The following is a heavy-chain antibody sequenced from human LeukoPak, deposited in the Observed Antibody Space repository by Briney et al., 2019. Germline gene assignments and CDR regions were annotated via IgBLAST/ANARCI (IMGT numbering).Heavy chain of an antibody. V-gene: IGHV1-69*13. CDR2: IIPIFGTA. J-gene: IGHJ4*02. CDR3: ARHYCSSTSCYFDY. D-gene: IGHD2-2*01. Sequence: ASVKVSCKASGGTFSSYAISWVRQAPGQGLEWMGGIIPIFGTANYAQKFQGRVTITADESTSTAYMELSSLRSEDTAVYYCARHYCSSTSCYFDYWGQGTLVTVSS. CDR1: GGTFSSYA.